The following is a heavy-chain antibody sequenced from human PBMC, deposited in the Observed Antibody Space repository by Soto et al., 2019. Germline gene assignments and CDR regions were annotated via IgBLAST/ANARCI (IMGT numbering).Heavy chain of an antibody. Sequence: QLQLQESGPGLVKPSETLSLTCTVSGGSISSSSYYWGWIRQPPGKGLEWIGTIHYSGSTYYNPSLKSRVTISVDTPKNQFSLKVGSVTAADTAVYYCARLSTVSSSLRGALDSWGQGTLVTVSS. CDR2: IHYSGST. CDR3: ARLSTVSSSLRGALDS. J-gene: IGHJ4*02. D-gene: IGHD6-13*01. V-gene: IGHV4-39*01. CDR1: GGSISSSSYY.